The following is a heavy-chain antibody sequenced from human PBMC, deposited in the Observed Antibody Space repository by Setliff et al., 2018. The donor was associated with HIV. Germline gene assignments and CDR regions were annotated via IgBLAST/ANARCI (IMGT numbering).Heavy chain of an antibody. V-gene: IGHV1-46*01. CDR1: GYTFTSYY. Sequence: ASVKVSCKASGYTFTSYYMHWVRQAPGQGLEWMGIINPSGGSTSHAQKFQGRVTMTRDMSTSTVYMELSSLRSEDTAVYYCARDRRDGLYYHGMDVWGQGTTVTVS. D-gene: IGHD5-12*01. CDR3: ARDRRDGLYYHGMDV. J-gene: IGHJ6*02. CDR2: INPSGGST.